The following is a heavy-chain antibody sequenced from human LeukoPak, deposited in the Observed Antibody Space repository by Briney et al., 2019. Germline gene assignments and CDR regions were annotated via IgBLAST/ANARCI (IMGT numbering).Heavy chain of an antibody. V-gene: IGHV3-48*01. Sequence: PGGSLRLSCAASEFTFSSYSMNWVRQAPGKGLEWVSYITNSGNSKSYADSVKGRFTISRDNTKNSLYLQMNGLRAEDTAVYYCARETTVVTPWYFDYWGQGTLVTVSS. CDR3: ARETTVVTPWYFDY. CDR2: ITNSGNSK. D-gene: IGHD4-23*01. J-gene: IGHJ4*02. CDR1: EFTFSSYS.